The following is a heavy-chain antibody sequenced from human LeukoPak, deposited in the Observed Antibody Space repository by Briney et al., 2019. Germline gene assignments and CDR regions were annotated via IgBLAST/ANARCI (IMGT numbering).Heavy chain of an antibody. CDR1: GGSFSGYY. CDR2: INHSGST. D-gene: IGHD3-10*01. CDR3: ARGDGSGSYPYFDY. J-gene: IGHJ4*02. Sequence: SETLSLTCAVYGGSFSGYYWSWIRQPPGKGLEWIGEINHSGSTNYNPSLKSRVTISVDTSKNQFSLKLSSVTAADTAVYYCARGDGSGSYPYFDYWGQGTLVTASS. V-gene: IGHV4-34*01.